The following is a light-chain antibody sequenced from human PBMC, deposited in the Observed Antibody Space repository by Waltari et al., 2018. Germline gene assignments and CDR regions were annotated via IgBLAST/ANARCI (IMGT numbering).Light chain of an antibody. CDR3: MQGSHWPYT. Sequence: EIVLTQSPATLSLSPGERATLSCRASQSVRVYLAWYQQKPGQAPRLLIYDTSNRASGTPDRFSGSASGTYFTLKISRVEAEDVGVYYCMQGSHWPYTFGQGTKLEIK. V-gene: IGKV3-11*01. J-gene: IGKJ2*01. CDR1: QSVRVY. CDR2: DTS.